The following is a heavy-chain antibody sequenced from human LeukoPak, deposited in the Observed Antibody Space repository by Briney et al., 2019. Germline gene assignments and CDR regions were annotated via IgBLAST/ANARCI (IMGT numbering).Heavy chain of an antibody. CDR1: GGSISSYY. CDR2: IYYSGST. J-gene: IGHJ4*02. Sequence: SETLSLTCTVSGGSISSYYWSWIRQPPGKGLEWIGYIYYSGSTNYNPSLKSRVTISVDSSKNQFSLKLSSVTAADTAVYYCARDMGYYTPYYFDYWGQGTLVTVSS. D-gene: IGHD3-3*01. CDR3: ARDMGYYTPYYFDY. V-gene: IGHV4-59*01.